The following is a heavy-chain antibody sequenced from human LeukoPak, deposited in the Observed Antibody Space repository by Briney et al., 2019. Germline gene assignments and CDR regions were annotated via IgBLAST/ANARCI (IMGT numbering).Heavy chain of an antibody. Sequence: ASVKVSCKASGYTFTGYFMHWVRQAPGQGLEWMGWINTNTGNPTYAQGFTGRFVFSLDTSVSTAYLQISSLKAEDTAVYYCAQAARRMFDPWGQGTLVTVSS. J-gene: IGHJ5*02. CDR2: INTNTGNP. V-gene: IGHV7-4-1*02. CDR3: AQAARRMFDP. CDR1: GYTFTGYF. D-gene: IGHD6-6*01.